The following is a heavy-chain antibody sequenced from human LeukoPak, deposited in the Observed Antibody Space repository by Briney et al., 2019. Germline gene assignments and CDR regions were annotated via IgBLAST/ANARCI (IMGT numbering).Heavy chain of an antibody. Sequence: SETLSLTCTVSGGSISSSSYSWGWIRQPPGKGLEWIGSIYYSGSTYYNPSLKSRVTISVDTSKNQFSLKLTSVTAADTAVYYCARGRLSPNRYGSGSYYPRGGFDPWGQGTLVTVSS. CDR1: GGSISSSSYS. D-gene: IGHD3-10*01. CDR2: IYYSGST. CDR3: ARGRLSPNRYGSGSYYPRGGFDP. V-gene: IGHV4-39*01. J-gene: IGHJ5*02.